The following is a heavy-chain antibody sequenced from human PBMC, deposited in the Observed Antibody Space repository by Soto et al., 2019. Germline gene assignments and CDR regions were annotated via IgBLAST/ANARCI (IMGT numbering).Heavy chain of an antibody. D-gene: IGHD4-17*01. CDR1: GVTFSPNW. CDR2: INTDASSK. V-gene: IGHV3-74*03. J-gene: IGHJ4*02. Sequence: VGSLRLSCAASGVTFSPNWMHWVRQAPGKGLEWVARINTDASSKTYADAVKGRFTISRDNATATVYLHMTSLRLEDTAVYYCARELNDYPYHFDNWGQGTLVTVSS. CDR3: ARELNDYPYHFDN.